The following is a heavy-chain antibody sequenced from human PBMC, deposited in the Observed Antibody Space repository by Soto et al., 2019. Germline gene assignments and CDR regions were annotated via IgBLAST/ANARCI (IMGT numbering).Heavy chain of an antibody. Sequence: PGGSLRLSCAASGFTFSSYGMHWVRQAPGKGLEWVAVISYDGSNKYYADSVKGRFTISRDNSKNTLYLQMNSLRAEDTAVYYCAKDRRSSITIFAVVIMEYYGMDVWGQGTTVTVSS. CDR3: AKDRRSSITIFAVVIMEYYGMDV. CDR1: GFTFSSYG. CDR2: ISYDGSNK. V-gene: IGHV3-30*18. J-gene: IGHJ6*02. D-gene: IGHD3-3*01.